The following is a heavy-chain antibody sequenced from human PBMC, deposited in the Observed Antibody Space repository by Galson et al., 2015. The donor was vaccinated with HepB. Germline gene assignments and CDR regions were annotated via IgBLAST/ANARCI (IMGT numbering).Heavy chain of an antibody. Sequence: SLRLSCAASGFTFKNYAVSWVRQAPGKGLEWVSAVSGSAVSTYYAGSVKGRFTISRDNSKNTLFLQMKSLRAEDTAIYYCAKWGGAVDYWCQGTLVTVSS. D-gene: IGHD1-26*01. J-gene: IGHJ4*02. CDR1: GFTFKNYA. CDR2: VSGSAVST. CDR3: AKWGGAVDY. V-gene: IGHV3-23*01.